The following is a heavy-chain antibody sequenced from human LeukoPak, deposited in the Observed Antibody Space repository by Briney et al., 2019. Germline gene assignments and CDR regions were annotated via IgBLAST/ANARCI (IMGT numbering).Heavy chain of an antibody. V-gene: IGHV1-24*01. J-gene: IGHJ4*02. CDR2: FDPEDGET. D-gene: IGHD3-3*01. CDR1: GGTFSSYA. CDR3: ATLAFGVVFDY. Sequence: ASVKVSCKASGGTFSSYAISWVRQAPGQGLEWMGGFDPEDGETIYAQKFQGRVTMTEDTSTDTAYMELSSLRSEDTAVYYCATLAFGVVFDYWGQGTLVTVSS.